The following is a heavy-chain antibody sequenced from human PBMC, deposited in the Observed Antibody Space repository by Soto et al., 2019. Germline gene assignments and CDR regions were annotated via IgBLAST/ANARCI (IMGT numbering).Heavy chain of an antibody. D-gene: IGHD2-2*01. CDR1: GYTFTSYY. CDR3: ARDLGIVVVPAGLSNYYYGMDV. V-gene: IGHV1-46*01. CDR2: INPSGGST. Sequence: GSSVKVSCKASGYTFTSYYMHWVRQAPGQGLEWMGIINPSGGSTSYAQKFQGRVTMTRDTSTSTVYMELSSLRSEDTAVYYCARDLGIVVVPAGLSNYYYGMDVWGQGTTVTVSS. J-gene: IGHJ6*02.